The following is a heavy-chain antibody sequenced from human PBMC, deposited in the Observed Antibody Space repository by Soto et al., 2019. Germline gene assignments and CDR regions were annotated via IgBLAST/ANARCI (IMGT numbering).Heavy chain of an antibody. V-gene: IGHV3-15*07. J-gene: IGHJ6*02. CDR3: TTVGGELAAPFLVGYYYYYYGMDA. D-gene: IGHD3-16*01. Sequence: AGGSLRLSCAASGFTFSNAWMNWVRQAPGKGLEWVGRIKSKTDGGTTDYAAPVKGRFTISRDDSKNTLYLQMNSLKTEDTAVYYCTTVGGELAAPFLVGYYYYYYGMDAWGQGTTVTVSS. CDR2: IKSKTDGGTT. CDR1: GFTFSNAW.